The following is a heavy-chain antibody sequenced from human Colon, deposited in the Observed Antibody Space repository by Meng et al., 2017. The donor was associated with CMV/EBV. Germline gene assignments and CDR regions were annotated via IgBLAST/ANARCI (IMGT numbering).Heavy chain of an antibody. D-gene: IGHD3-10*01. CDR3: ARAQNVIPELFDS. V-gene: IGHV4-34*01. CDR1: GFTFSSYA. Sequence: ESLKISCAASGFTFSSYAMSWVRQAPGKGLEWIGEINHSGSTNYSPSLKSRINISLDTSKNQFSLNLNSVTAADTAIYYCARAQNVIPELFDSWGQGIQVTVSS. J-gene: IGHJ4*02. CDR2: INHSGST.